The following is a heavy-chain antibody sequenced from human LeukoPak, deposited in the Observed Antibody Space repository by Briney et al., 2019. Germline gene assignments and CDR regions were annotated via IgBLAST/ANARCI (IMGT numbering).Heavy chain of an antibody. CDR3: AKDTGTWAFDH. CDR2: INPSADTT. J-gene: IGHJ4*02. D-gene: IGHD1-14*01. Sequence: GASVKVSCKASAYIFTSYQMHWVRQAPGQGLEWIAVINPSADTTNSAQKFQGRLTVTMDTSTTTVYMELRSLRSEDTAAYYCAKDTGTWAFDHWGQGTLVTVSS. CDR1: AYIFTSYQ. V-gene: IGHV1-46*01.